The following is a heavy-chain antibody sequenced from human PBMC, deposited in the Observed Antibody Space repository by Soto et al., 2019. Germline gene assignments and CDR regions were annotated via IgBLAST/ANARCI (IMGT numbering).Heavy chain of an antibody. Sequence: GGSLRLSCAASGFTFDDYAMHWVRQAPGKGLEWVSLISWDGGSTYYADSVKGRFTISRDNSKNSLYLQMNSLRAEDTALYYCAKEAARPRYYYYYGMDVWGQGTTVTVSS. D-gene: IGHD6-6*01. J-gene: IGHJ6*02. CDR2: ISWDGGST. V-gene: IGHV3-43D*03. CDR3: AKEAARPRYYYYYGMDV. CDR1: GFTFDDYA.